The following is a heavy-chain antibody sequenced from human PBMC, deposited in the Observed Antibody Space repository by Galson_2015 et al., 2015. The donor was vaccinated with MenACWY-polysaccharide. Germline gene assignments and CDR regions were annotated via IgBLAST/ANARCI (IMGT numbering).Heavy chain of an antibody. CDR2: IKQHGNDK. CDR3: AGRAVGDFDY. CDR1: GFTFTNYY. J-gene: IGHJ4*02. Sequence: SLRLSCAASGFTFTNYYMGWVRQAPGKGLEWVANIKQHGNDKYYVDSVKGRFTISRDNAKNSVYLQMNSLRAEDTAGYFCAGRAVGDFDYWGQGTLVTVSS. D-gene: IGHD3-16*01. V-gene: IGHV3-7*01.